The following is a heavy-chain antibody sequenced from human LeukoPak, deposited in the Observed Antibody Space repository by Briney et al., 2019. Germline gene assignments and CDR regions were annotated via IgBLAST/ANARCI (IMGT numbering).Heavy chain of an antibody. V-gene: IGHV4-34*01. Sequence: PSETLSLTCAVYGGSFSGYYWSWIRQPPGKGLEWIGEINHSGSTNYNPSLKSRVTISVDTSKNQFSLKLSSVTAADTAEYYCASDYYCSSTSCRAAEYFQHWGQGTLVTVSS. J-gene: IGHJ1*01. CDR2: INHSGST. D-gene: IGHD2-2*01. CDR1: GGSFSGYY. CDR3: ASDYYCSSTSCRAAEYFQH.